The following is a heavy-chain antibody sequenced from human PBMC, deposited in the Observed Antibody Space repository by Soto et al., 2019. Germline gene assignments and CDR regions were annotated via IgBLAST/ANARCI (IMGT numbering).Heavy chain of an antibody. CDR3: ARRYGYYFDY. Sequence: LSLTCAVSGDSISSGGYSWTWIRQPPGKGLEWIGYIYHSGSTYYNPSLKSRVTISVDRSKNQFSLKLSSVTAADTAVYYCARRYGYYFDYWGQGTLVTVSS. CDR2: IYHSGST. D-gene: IGHD3-9*01. J-gene: IGHJ4*02. CDR1: GDSISSGGYS. V-gene: IGHV4-30-2*01.